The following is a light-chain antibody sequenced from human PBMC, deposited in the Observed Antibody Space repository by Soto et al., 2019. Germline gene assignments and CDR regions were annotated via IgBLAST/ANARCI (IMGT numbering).Light chain of an antibody. V-gene: IGKV1-5*01. J-gene: IGKJ5*01. Sequence: DIQMTQSPSTLSASVGDRVTITCRASQTIDSWLAWYQQRPGKAPKLLIYAASTLQSGVPLRFSGSGSGTSFTLTISSLQPEDFATYYCQQLLSYPITFGQGTRLET. CDR2: AAS. CDR3: QQLLSYPIT. CDR1: QTIDSW.